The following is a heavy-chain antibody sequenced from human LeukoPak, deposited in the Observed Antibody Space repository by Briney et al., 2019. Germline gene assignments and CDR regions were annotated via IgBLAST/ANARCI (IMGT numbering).Heavy chain of an antibody. V-gene: IGHV3-15*01. D-gene: IGHD1-14*01. J-gene: IGHJ4*02. Sequence: GGSLRLSCAASGFTFTTVWMSWVRQVPGKGLEWVGRIKSKTDGGTTDYAAPVKGRFTISRDDSKNTLNLQMNSLKAGDTAIYYCTTDIQAGFKNAGGGWRTIAVSTSDYWSQGTLVTVSS. CDR2: IKSKTDGGTT. CDR3: TTDIQAGFKNAGGGWRTIAVSTSDY. CDR1: GFTFTTVW.